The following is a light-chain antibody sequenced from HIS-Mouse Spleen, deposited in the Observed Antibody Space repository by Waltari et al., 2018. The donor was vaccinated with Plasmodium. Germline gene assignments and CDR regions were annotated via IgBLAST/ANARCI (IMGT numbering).Light chain of an antibody. CDR3: CSYAGSSTYV. J-gene: IGLJ1*01. V-gene: IGLV2-23*01. CDR2: EGS. Sequence: QSALTQPASVSGSPGPPITIPCTGTSSHVGRYNLVSWYQQHPGKAPKLMIYEGSKRPSGVSNRFSGSKSGNTASLTISGLQAEDEADYYCCSYAGSSTYVFGTGTKVTVL. CDR1: SSHVGRYNL.